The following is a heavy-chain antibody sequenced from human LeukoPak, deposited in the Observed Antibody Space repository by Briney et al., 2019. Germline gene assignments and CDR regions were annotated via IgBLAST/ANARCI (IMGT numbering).Heavy chain of an antibody. CDR2: INSDESDT. Sequence: PGGSLRLSCAASGFTFSSHWMHWVRQAPGMGLVWVARINSDESDTRYADSVKGRFTISRDNAKNTLYLQMNSLRGEDTAVYYCARASGWYEGVYYYYYMDVWGKGTTVTVSS. CDR1: GFTFSSHW. J-gene: IGHJ6*03. D-gene: IGHD6-19*01. CDR3: ARASGWYEGVYYYYYMDV. V-gene: IGHV3-74*01.